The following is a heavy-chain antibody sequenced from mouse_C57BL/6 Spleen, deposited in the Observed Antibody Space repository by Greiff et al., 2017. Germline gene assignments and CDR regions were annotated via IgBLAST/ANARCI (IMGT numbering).Heavy chain of an antibody. CDR3: ARNGDGNQPGAY. Sequence: QVQLQQSGPGLVQPSQSLSITCTVSGFSLTSYGVHWVRQSPGKGLEWLGVIWSGGGTDYNAAFISRLSISKDNSKSQVFFKMNSLRADDTAIDYCARNGDGNQPGAYWGQGTLVTVSA. J-gene: IGHJ3*01. D-gene: IGHD2-1*01. V-gene: IGHV2-2*01. CDR1: GFSLTSYG. CDR2: IWSGGGT.